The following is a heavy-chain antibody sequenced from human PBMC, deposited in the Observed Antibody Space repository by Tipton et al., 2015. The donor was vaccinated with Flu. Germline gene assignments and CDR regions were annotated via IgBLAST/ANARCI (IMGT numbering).Heavy chain of an antibody. J-gene: IGHJ5*02. CDR1: GGSFSGYY. CDR2: INHSGST. CDR3: AKGLDP. V-gene: IGHV4-34*09. Sequence: GLVKPSETLSLTCAVYGGSFSGYYWSWIRQPPGKGLEWIGEINHSGSTNYNPSLKSRLTISVDKSKNQFSLRLNSVTAADTAVYYCAKGLDPWGQGTLVTVSS.